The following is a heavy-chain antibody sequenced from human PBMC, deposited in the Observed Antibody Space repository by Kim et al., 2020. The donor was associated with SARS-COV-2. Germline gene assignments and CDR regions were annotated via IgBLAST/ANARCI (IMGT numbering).Heavy chain of an antibody. J-gene: IGHJ4*02. CDR2: VYSNGGST. Sequence: GGSLRLSCAASGFTFSNYAMNWVRQAPGKGLEWVSVVYSNGGSTFYADSVKGRFTISRDNSKDTMYLEMKNLRADDTAVYYCARCGRTKQWLGSTIDFWGQGTLVTVSS. D-gene: IGHD6-19*01. V-gene: IGHV3-23*03. CDR3: ARCGRTKQWLGSTIDF. CDR1: GFTFSNYA.